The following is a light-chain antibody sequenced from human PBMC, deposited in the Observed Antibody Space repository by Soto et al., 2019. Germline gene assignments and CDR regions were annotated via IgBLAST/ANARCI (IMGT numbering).Light chain of an antibody. CDR1: QSVSTN. V-gene: IGKV1-39*01. CDR3: QQSSSSPRT. CDR2: AAS. Sequence: DIQMTQSPSSLSASIGDRVTITCRASQSVSTNLIWYQQKPGKAPKLLIYAASTLQSGVPSRFSGSGSGTDFTLTISSLQPEDFATYYCQQSSSSPRTFGQGTKVDIK. J-gene: IGKJ1*01.